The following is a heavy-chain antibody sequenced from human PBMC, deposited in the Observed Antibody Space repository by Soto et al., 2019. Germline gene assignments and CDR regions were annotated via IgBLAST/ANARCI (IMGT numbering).Heavy chain of an antibody. Sequence: QVQLVQSGAEVKKPGASVKVSCKASGYTFTSYGISWVRQAPGQGLEWMGWISAYNGNTNYAQKLQGRVTMTTDTSTSTAYMELRSLRSVDTAVYYCARDIGDIVVAVAATAFDYWGQGTLVTVSS. CDR1: GYTFTSYG. CDR3: ARDIGDIVVAVAATAFDY. J-gene: IGHJ4*02. V-gene: IGHV1-18*01. D-gene: IGHD2-15*01. CDR2: ISAYNGNT.